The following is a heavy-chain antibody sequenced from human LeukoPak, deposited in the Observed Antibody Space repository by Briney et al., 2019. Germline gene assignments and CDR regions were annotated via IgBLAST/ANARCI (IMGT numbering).Heavy chain of an antibody. Sequence: GGSLRLSCAASGFTFSSYAMHWVRQAPGKGLEGVAVISYDGNNKYYADSVKGRFTISRDNSKNTLYLQMNSLRAEDTAVYYCARDPLDRSEWSSICDYWGQGTLVTVSS. V-gene: IGHV3-30-3*01. D-gene: IGHD2-8*01. J-gene: IGHJ4*02. CDR1: GFTFSSYA. CDR2: ISYDGNNK. CDR3: ARDPLDRSEWSSICDY.